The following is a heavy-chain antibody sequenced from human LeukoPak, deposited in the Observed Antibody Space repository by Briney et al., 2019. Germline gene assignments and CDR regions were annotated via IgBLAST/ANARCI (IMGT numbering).Heavy chain of an antibody. CDR2: IKRDGSQK. D-gene: IGHD1-1*01. Sequence: GGSLRLSCAAPGFSFSSNWMGWVRQAPGKGLEWVAHIKRDGSQKYYLDSVKGRFTISRDNAKNSLYLQMNSLRAEDTAVYYCARLGLEVGGPNWFDPWGQGTLVTVSS. V-gene: IGHV3-7*01. J-gene: IGHJ5*02. CDR1: GFSFSSNW. CDR3: ARLGLEVGGPNWFDP.